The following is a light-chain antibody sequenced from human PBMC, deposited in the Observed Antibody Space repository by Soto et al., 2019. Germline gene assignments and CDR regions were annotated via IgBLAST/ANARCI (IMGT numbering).Light chain of an antibody. CDR2: GAS. V-gene: IGKV3-15*01. Sequence: EIVLTQSPGTLSLSPGERATLSCRASQSVTSSYLAWWQQKPGQAPRLLIYGASSRATGFPARFSGSGSGTEFNLTISSLQSEDFGVYYCQQYNNWPRATFGGGTKVDIK. CDR1: QSVTSSY. CDR3: QQYNNWPRAT. J-gene: IGKJ4*01.